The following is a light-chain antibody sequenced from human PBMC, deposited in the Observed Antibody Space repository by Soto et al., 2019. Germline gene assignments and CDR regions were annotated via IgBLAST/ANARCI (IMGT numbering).Light chain of an antibody. V-gene: IGKV1-5*03. CDR3: QQYNSYSPYT. Sequence: DIQMTQSPSTLSASVGDRVTITCRASQSISSWLAWYQQKPGKAPKLLIYKASSLESGVPSRFSGSGSGTEFTLTIGSLQPDYFATYYCQQYNSYSPYTFGQGTKLEIK. CDR1: QSISSW. CDR2: KAS. J-gene: IGKJ2*01.